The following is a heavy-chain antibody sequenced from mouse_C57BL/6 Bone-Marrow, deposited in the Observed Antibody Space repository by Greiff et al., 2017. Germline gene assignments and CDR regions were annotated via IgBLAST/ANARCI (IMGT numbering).Heavy chain of an antibody. CDR2: IDSSDRYT. CDR3: ARYITPYWYFDV. D-gene: IGHD1-1*01. Sequence: QVQLQQPGAELVMPGASVKLSCKASGYTFTSYWLHWVKQRPGQGLEWIGEIDSSDRYTHYNQKFKGKSTLTVDKSSSTAYMQLSSLTSEDSAVYYCARYITPYWYFDVWGTGTTVTVSS. CDR1: GYTFTSYW. J-gene: IGHJ1*03. V-gene: IGHV1-69*01.